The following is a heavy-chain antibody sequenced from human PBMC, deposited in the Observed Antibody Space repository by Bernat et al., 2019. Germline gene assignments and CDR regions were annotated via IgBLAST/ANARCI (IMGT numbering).Heavy chain of an antibody. Sequence: QVQLVESGGGVVQPGRSLRLSCAASGFTFSSYGMHWVRQAPGKGLEWVAVIWYDGSNKYYADSVKGRFTISRDNSKNTLYLQMNSLRAEDTAVYYCARVGNLLREYFDWAYFDYWGQGTLVTVSS. J-gene: IGHJ4*02. CDR3: ARVGNLLREYFDWAYFDY. CDR1: GFTFSSYG. D-gene: IGHD3-9*01. V-gene: IGHV3-33*01. CDR2: IWYDGSNK.